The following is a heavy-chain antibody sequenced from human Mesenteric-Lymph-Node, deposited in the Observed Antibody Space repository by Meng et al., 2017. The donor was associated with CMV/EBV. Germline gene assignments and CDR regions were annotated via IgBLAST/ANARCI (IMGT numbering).Heavy chain of an antibody. CDR2: VSANGATT. D-gene: IGHD2-2*01. J-gene: IGHJ4*02. Sequence: GESLKISCAASGFTFSSSAMTWVRQAPGKGLEWVSTVSANGATTYYADSVRGRFTISRDNSKNTLYLQMNSLRAEDTAVYYCVRISCSRDSCYREFDCWGQGTLVTVSS. CDR3: VRISCSRDSCYREFDC. V-gene: IGHV3-23*01. CDR1: GFTFSSSA.